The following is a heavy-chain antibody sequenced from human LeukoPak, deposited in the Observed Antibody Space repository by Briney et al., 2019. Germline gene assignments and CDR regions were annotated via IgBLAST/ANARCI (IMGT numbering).Heavy chain of an antibody. CDR1: GFTFSSYG. J-gene: IGHJ5*02. V-gene: IGHV3-33*01. D-gene: IGHD2-2*01. CDR2: IWYDGSNK. CDR3: ARDAGPVVPGAMGGSWFDP. Sequence: GGSLRLSCAASGFTFSSYGMHWVRQAPGKGLEWVAVIWYDGSNKYYADSVKSRFTISRDNYKNTLYLQMNSRRAEDTAVYYCARDAGPVVPGAMGGSWFDPWGQGTLVTVSS.